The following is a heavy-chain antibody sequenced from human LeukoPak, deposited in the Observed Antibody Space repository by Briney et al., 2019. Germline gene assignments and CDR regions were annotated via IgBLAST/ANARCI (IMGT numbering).Heavy chain of an antibody. D-gene: IGHD3-10*01. CDR3: AKDIYGSGATFDY. CDR1: GFTFDDYA. Sequence: HAGRSLRLSCAASGFTFDDYAMHWARQAPGKGLECLSGISWNSGSIGYADSVKGRFTISRDNAKNSLYLQMNSLRAEDTALYYCAKDIYGSGATFDYWGQGTLVTVSS. V-gene: IGHV3-9*01. CDR2: ISWNSGSI. J-gene: IGHJ4*02.